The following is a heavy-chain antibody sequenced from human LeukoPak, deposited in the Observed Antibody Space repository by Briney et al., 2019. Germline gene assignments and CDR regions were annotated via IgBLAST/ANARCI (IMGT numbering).Heavy chain of an antibody. CDR2: IYYSGST. V-gene: IGHV4-59*01. CDR3: ARGRHIVYYYYMDV. Sequence: KPSETLSLTCTVSGVSISSYYWSWIRQPPGKGLEWIGYIYYSGSTNYNPSLKSRVTISVDTSKNQFSLKLSSVTAADTAVYYCARGRHIVYYYYMDVWGKGTTVTVSS. J-gene: IGHJ6*03. D-gene: IGHD5-12*01. CDR1: GVSISSYY.